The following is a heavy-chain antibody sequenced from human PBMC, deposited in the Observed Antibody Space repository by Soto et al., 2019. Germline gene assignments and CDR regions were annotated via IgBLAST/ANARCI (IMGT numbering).Heavy chain of an antibody. Sequence: ASVKVSCKASGGTFSSYAISWVRQAPGQGLEWMGGIIPIFGTANYAQKFQGRVTITADESTSTAYMELSSLRSEDTAVYYCARDLGYYDSSGTLGDWGQGTLVTVSS. CDR1: GGTFSSYA. D-gene: IGHD3-22*01. CDR3: ARDLGYYDSSGTLGD. J-gene: IGHJ1*01. CDR2: IIPIFGTA. V-gene: IGHV1-69*13.